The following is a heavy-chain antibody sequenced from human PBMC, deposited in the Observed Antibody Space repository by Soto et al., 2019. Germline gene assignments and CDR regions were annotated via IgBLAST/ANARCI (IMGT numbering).Heavy chain of an antibody. CDR1: GYTFTSYG. CDR3: ARAPQYSSGSSGWFDP. CDR2: ISAYNGKT. D-gene: IGHD6-19*01. Sequence: ASVKVSCKASGYTFTSYGISWVRQAPGEGLEWMGWISAYNGKTNYAQKLQGRVTMTTDTSTSTAYMEMRSLRSDDTAVYYCARAPQYSSGSSGWFDPWGQGTLVTVSS. J-gene: IGHJ5*02. V-gene: IGHV1-18*04.